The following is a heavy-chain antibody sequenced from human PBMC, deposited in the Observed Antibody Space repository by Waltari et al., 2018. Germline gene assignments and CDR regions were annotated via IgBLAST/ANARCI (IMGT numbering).Heavy chain of an antibody. J-gene: IGHJ6*02. CDR1: GGSISSHY. CDR2: IYPTGST. Sequence: QVQLQESGPGLVKPSETLSHTCTVSGGSISSHYWSWIRQPPGKGLEWIGYIYPTGSTNYNPSRQRRVTISVDTSKTQFSLKLISVTAADTAVYYCARGAPPDYEHYYGMDVWGQGTTVTVSS. V-gene: IGHV4-4*09. D-gene: IGHD4-17*01. CDR3: ARGAPPDYEHYYGMDV.